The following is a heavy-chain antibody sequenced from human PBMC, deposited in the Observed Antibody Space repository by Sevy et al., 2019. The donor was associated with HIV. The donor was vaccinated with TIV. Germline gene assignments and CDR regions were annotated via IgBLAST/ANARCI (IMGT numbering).Heavy chain of an antibody. J-gene: IGHJ1*01. V-gene: IGHV1-18*01. CDR3: ARAPSGSQGPGKYFRH. D-gene: IGHD1-26*01. CDR1: GYTFTSYH. CDR2: ITAYNGNT. Sequence: ASVKVSCKASGYTFTSYHITWVRQAPGQGLEWMGWITAYNGNTNYAQRLQGRVTMTTDTSTSTAYMELRSLRSDDTAVYYCARAPSGSQGPGKYFRHWGQGTLVTVSS.